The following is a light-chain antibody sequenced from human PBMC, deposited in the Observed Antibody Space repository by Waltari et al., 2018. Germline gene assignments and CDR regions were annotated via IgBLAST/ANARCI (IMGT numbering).Light chain of an antibody. V-gene: IGLV1-44*01. J-gene: IGLJ3*02. CDR1: SSNIGTTP. Sequence: QSVLAQPPSASGTPGQRVTISCSGSSSNIGTTPVSWYQHLPGTAPKLLIYSNNQRPSGVTDRISGSKSGTSASLAISGLQSDDETDYYCAVWDDSLNGWVFGGGTKLTVL. CDR3: AVWDDSLNGWV. CDR2: SNN.